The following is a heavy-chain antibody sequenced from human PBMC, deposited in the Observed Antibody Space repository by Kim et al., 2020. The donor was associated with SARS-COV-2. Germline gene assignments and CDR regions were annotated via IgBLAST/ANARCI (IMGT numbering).Heavy chain of an antibody. D-gene: IGHD6-19*01. Sequence: SETLSLTCTVSGGSISSYYWSWIRQPPGKGLEWIGYIYYSGSTNYNPSLKSRVTISVDTSKNQFSLKLSSVTAADTAVYYCARMRYSSGWDGFDYWGQGTLVTVSS. CDR3: ARMRYSSGWDGFDY. J-gene: IGHJ4*02. CDR2: IYYSGST. V-gene: IGHV4-59*13. CDR1: GGSISSYY.